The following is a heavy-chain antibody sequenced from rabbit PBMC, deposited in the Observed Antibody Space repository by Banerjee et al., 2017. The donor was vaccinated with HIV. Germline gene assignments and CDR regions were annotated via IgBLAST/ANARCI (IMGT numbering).Heavy chain of an antibody. CDR3: ARGADGTYYTL. Sequence: QSLEESGGDLVKPGGSLTLTCKASGFSFSSGYDMCWVRQAPGKGLEWIGCIYAGSSGSTYYASWAKGRFTISKTSSTTLTLQMTSLTAADTATYFCARGADGTYYTLWGPGTLVTVS. D-gene: IGHD8-1*01. V-gene: IGHV1S40*01. J-gene: IGHJ6*01. CDR1: GFSFSSGYD. CDR2: IYAGSSGST.